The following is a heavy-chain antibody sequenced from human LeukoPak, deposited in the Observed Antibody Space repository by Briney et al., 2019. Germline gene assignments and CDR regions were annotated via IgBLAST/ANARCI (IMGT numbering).Heavy chain of an antibody. D-gene: IGHD1-1*01. V-gene: IGHV4-61*01. J-gene: IGHJ6*02. CDR1: GGSVNSGTYY. CDR2: IYYSGST. CDR3: ASSKQLELGRMDV. Sequence: SETLSLTCTVSGGSVNSGTYYWSWIRQPPGKGLECIGYIYYSGSTNYNPSLKSRVTISVDTSKNQFSLKLDSVTAADTAVYYCASSKQLELGRMDVWGQGTTVTVSS.